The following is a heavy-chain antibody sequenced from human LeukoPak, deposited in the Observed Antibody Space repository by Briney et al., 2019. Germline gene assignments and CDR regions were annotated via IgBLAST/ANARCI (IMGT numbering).Heavy chain of an antibody. CDR1: GGTISGYF. V-gene: IGHV4-4*07. CDR3: AREPTSGREPTSGRPLDY. Sequence: SETLSLTCTVSGGTISGYFWTWIRQPAGKGLEWIGRMYSTGSNNYNPSLKSRVTMSLDTSKNHFSLNLTSVTAADTAVYYCAREPTSGREPTSGRPLDYWGQGTLVTVSS. D-gene: IGHD5-12*01. J-gene: IGHJ4*02. CDR2: MYSTGSN.